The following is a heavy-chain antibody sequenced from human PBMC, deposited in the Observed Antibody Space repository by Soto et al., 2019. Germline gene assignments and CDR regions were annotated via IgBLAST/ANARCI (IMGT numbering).Heavy chain of an antibody. V-gene: IGHV3-30*18. CDR1: GFIFNIYG. D-gene: IGHD2-15*01. CDR3: AKDTFAYCSGGSCLYYDGIDV. CDR2: ISYDGRSK. J-gene: IGHJ6*02. Sequence: QAQLVESGGGAVQPGRSLRLSCAAPGFIFNIYGMHWVRQAPGKGLEWVAVISYDGRSKYYADSVKGRFTVSRENSNDTLYLQLNRLRAEYKAVYYCAKDTFAYCSGGSCLYYDGIDVWGQGTRVTVSS.